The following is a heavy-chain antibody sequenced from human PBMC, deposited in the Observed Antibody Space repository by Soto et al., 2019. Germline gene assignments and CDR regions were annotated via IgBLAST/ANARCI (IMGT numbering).Heavy chain of an antibody. J-gene: IGHJ4*02. CDR1: GFTFSDYY. Sequence: PGGSLRLSCAASGFTFSDYYMSWIRQAPGKGLEWVSYISSSGSTIYYADSVKGRFTISRDNAKNSLYLQMNSLRAEDTAVYYCARAIVVVPAAYFFDYWGQGTLVTVSS. D-gene: IGHD2-2*01. V-gene: IGHV3-11*01. CDR2: ISSSGSTI. CDR3: ARAIVVVPAAYFFDY.